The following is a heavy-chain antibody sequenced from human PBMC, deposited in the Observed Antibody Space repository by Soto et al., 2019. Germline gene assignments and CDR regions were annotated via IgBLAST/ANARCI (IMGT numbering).Heavy chain of an antibody. Sequence: QVQLRESGPGLVMPSQTLSLTCTVSVDSISSCNKYWSWIRQPPGKGLEWIGYIFSSGTTYYNPSLKSRLTMSLDASQNQFSLKLNSLTDADTAVYFCARVPSPFDYYYAMDVWGQGTTVTVSS. D-gene: IGHD3-16*01. V-gene: IGHV4-30-4*01. CDR3: ARVPSPFDYYYAMDV. CDR1: VDSISSCNKY. CDR2: IFSSGTT. J-gene: IGHJ6*02.